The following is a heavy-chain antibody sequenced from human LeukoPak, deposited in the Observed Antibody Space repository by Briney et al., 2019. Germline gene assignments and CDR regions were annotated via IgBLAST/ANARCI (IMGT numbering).Heavy chain of an antibody. D-gene: IGHD6-13*01. CDR2: IIPIFGTA. V-gene: IGHV1-69*06. J-gene: IGHJ4*02. CDR3: ARGGIAAAGLNFDY. Sequence: SVKVSCKASGYTFTSYGISWVRQAPGQGLEWMGGIIPIFGTANYAQKFQGRVTITADKSTSTAYMELSSLRSEDTAVYYCARGGIAAAGLNFDYWGQGTLVTVSS. CDR1: GYTFTSYG.